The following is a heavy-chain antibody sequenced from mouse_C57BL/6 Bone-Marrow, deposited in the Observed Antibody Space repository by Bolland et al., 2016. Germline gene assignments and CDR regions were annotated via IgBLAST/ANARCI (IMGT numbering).Heavy chain of an antibody. Sequence: NYNPSLKNRISITRDTSKNQFFLKLNSVTTEDTATYYCAREDGYAYYYAMDYWGQGTS. D-gene: IGHD2-2*01. V-gene: IGHV3-6*01. CDR3: AREDGYAYYYAMDY. J-gene: IGHJ4*01.